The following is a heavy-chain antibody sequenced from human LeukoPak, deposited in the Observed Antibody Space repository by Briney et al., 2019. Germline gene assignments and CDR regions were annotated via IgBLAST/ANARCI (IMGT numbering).Heavy chain of an antibody. D-gene: IGHD5-12*01. J-gene: IGHJ4*02. V-gene: IGHV3-33*01. CDR1: GFTFSSYG. Sequence: GGSLRLSCAASGFTFSSYGMHWVRQAPGKGLEWVAVIWYDGSNKYYADSVKGRFTISRDNSKNTLYLQMNSLRAEDTAMYYCARDGSGYDYYFDYWGQGTLVTVSS. CDR3: ARDGSGYDYYFDY. CDR2: IWYDGSNK.